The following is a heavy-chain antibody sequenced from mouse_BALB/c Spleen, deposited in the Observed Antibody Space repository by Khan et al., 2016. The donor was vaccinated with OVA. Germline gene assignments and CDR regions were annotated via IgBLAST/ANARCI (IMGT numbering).Heavy chain of an antibody. CDR2: IYYSGTV. CDR3: ARDYGSLYWYFDV. D-gene: IGHD1-1*01. V-gene: IGHV3-5*02. Sequence: EVQLQESGPGLVKPSQIVSLTCTVTGISITSGNYRWSWIRQFPGNKLEWIGNIYYSGTVTYNPSLTSRTTITRDTSKNQFFLEMNSLTAEDTATYYCARDYGSLYWYFDVWGAGTTVTVSS. J-gene: IGHJ1*01. CDR1: GISITSGNYR.